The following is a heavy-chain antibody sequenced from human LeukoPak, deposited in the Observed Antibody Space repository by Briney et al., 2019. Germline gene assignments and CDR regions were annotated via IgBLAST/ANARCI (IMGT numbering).Heavy chain of an antibody. Sequence: SETLSLTCADSGVSFSGYYWSWIRQPPGKGLEWIEEIDHSGSTNYNPSLKSRVTISVDTSKNQFSLKLSSVTAADTGVYYCARDLSRRITIFGMVIESDDWGQGTLVTVSS. CDR3: ARDLSRRITIFGMVIESDD. V-gene: IGHV4-34*01. J-gene: IGHJ1*01. CDR1: GVSFSGYY. D-gene: IGHD3-3*01. CDR2: IDHSGST.